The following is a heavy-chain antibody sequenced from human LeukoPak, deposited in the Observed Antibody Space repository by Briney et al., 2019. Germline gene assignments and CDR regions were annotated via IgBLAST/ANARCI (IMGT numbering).Heavy chain of an antibody. Sequence: GGSLRLSCAASGFTFSSYSMNWVRQAPGKGLEWVSSISSSSSYIYYAESVKGRFTISRDNAKNSLYLQMNSLRAEDTAVYYCASQYSGYDWGQGTLVTVSS. D-gene: IGHD5-12*01. CDR3: ASQYSGYD. J-gene: IGHJ4*02. CDR1: GFTFSSYS. V-gene: IGHV3-21*01. CDR2: ISSSSSYI.